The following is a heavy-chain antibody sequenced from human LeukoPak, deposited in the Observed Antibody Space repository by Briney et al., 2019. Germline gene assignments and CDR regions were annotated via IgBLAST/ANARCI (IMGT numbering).Heavy chain of an antibody. D-gene: IGHD3-3*01. CDR1: GGYISSSSYY. CDR3: ARSARIFGVVIDQIDY. CDR2: IYYSGST. V-gene: IGHV4-39*01. J-gene: IGHJ4*02. Sequence: SETLSLTCTVSGGYISSSSYYWGWIRQPPGKGLEWIGSIYYSGSTYYNPSLKSRVTISVDTSKNQFSLKLSSVTAADTAVYYCARSARIFGVVIDQIDYWGQGTLVTVSS.